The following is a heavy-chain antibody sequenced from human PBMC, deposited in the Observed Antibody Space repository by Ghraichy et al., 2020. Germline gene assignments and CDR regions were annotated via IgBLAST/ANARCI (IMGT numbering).Heavy chain of an antibody. CDR3: ARLKVPAIGGAFDI. J-gene: IGHJ3*02. CDR1: GGSISSYY. V-gene: IGHV4-4*07. Sequence: ESLNIACTVSGGSISSYYWSWIRQPAGKGLEWLGRVYTSGSTNYNPSLKSRVTMSVDTSKNQFSLRLSSVTAADTAVYYCARLKVPAIGGAFDIWGQGTMVTVSS. D-gene: IGHD2-2*01. CDR2: VYTSGST.